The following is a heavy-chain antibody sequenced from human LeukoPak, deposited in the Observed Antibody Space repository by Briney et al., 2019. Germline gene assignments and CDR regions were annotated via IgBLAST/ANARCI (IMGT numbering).Heavy chain of an antibody. D-gene: IGHD2-15*01. V-gene: IGHV4-59*01. CDR1: GGSISSYY. CDR3: ARVLRRYYFDY. J-gene: IGHJ4*02. CDR2: IYYSGST. Sequence: SETLSLTCTVSGGSISSYYWSWIRQPPGKGLEWIGYIYYSGSTNYNPSLKSRVTISVDTSKNQFSLKRSSVTAADTAVYYCARVLRRYYFDYWGQGTLVTVSS.